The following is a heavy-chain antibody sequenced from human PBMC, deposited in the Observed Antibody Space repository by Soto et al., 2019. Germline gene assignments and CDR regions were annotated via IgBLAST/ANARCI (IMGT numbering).Heavy chain of an antibody. J-gene: IGHJ4*02. CDR2: IIPIFGTA. D-gene: IGHD6-13*01. CDR3: ARGIAPYYFDY. V-gene: IGHV1-69*05. CDR1: GGTFSSYA. Sequence: SVKVSCKASGGTFSSYAISWVRQAPGQGLEWMGGIIPIFGTANYAQKFQGRVTITRDTSASTAYMELSSLRSVVSAVYYCARGIAPYYFDYSGQGTLVTVSS.